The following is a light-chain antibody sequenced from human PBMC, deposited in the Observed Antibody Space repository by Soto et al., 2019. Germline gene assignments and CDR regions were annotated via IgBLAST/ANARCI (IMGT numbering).Light chain of an antibody. CDR3: SSYSSGSNVV. J-gene: IGLJ2*01. CDR2: DVS. Sequence: QSALTQPASVSGSPGQSITISCTGTSSDIGGYNYVSWYQHHPGKVPKLMIYDVSNRPSGVSNRFSASKSGNTASLTISGPQAEDEAHYYCSSYSSGSNVVFGGGTKLTVL. CDR1: SSDIGGYNY. V-gene: IGLV2-14*03.